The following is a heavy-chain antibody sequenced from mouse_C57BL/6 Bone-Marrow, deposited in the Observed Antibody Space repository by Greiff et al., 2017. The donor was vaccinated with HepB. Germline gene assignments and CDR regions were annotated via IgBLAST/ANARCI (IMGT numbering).Heavy chain of an antibody. CDR3: ARRGHYYGSSYGFAY. V-gene: IGHV1-9*01. CDR2: ILPGSGST. D-gene: IGHD1-1*01. CDR1: GYTFTGYW. Sequence: VKLLQSGAELMKPGASVKLSCKATGYTFTGYWIEWVKQRPGHGLEWIGEILPGSGSTNYNEKFKGKATFTADTSSNTAYMQLSSLTTEDSAIYYCARRGHYYGSSYGFAYWGQGTLVTVSA. J-gene: IGHJ3*01.